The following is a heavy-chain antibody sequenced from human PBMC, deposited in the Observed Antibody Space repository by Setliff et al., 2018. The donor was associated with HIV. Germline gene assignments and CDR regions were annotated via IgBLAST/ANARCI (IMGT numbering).Heavy chain of an antibody. J-gene: IGHJ4*02. CDR3: GRLSETAMASFDS. CDR1: GGSFRSSRYY. D-gene: IGHD2-21*02. CDR2: IHYGGFF. Sequence: SETLSLTCTVSGGSFRSSRYYWGWIRQPPGKGLEWIGNIHYGGFFWYSPSLKSRVTISAGPSKNQFSLKLTSVTAADTAVYYCGRLSETAMASFDSWGQGILVTVSS. V-gene: IGHV4-39*07.